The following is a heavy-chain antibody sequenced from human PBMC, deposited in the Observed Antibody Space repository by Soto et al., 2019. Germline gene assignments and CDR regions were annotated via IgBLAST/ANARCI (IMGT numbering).Heavy chain of an antibody. CDR3: ARNYGDSIRNWFDP. CDR1: GDTFSSYA. J-gene: IGHJ5*02. V-gene: IGHV1-69*01. D-gene: IGHD4-17*01. CDR2: IIPIFGTA. Sequence: SLKGSCKASGDTFSSYAISCGRQNLGQGLEWMGGIIPIFGTANYAQKFQGRVTITADESTSTAYMELSSLRSEDTAVYYCARNYGDSIRNWFDPWGQGTLVTVS.